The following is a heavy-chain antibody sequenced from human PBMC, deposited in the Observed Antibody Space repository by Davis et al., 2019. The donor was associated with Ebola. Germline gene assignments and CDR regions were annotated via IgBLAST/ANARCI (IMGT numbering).Heavy chain of an antibody. CDR1: GYSITTYY. V-gene: IGHV1-46*01. D-gene: IGHD4-11*01. Sequence: ASVKVSCKASGYSITTYYMHWVRQAPGQGLDWMALINPSGDRTLYAQKFQGRVTVTRDTSTNTVYMELSSLTSEDTAVYYCARGPSRDYTPYYYYYGMDVWGQGTTVTVSS. CDR3: ARGPSRDYTPYYYYYGMDV. CDR2: INPSGDRT. J-gene: IGHJ6*02.